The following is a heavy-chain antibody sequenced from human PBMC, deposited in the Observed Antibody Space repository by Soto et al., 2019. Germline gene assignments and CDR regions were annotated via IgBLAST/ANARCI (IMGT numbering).Heavy chain of an antibody. CDR2: IYYSGST. CDR3: ARHVLGVDTAMVEFDY. Sequence: SETLSLTCTVSGGSITNYYWSWIRQPPGKGLEWIGYIYYSGSTNYNPSLKSRDNISVDTSKNQFSLKLRSVTAADTAVFYCARHVLGVDTAMVEFDYWGQGTLVTVSS. J-gene: IGHJ4*02. CDR1: GGSITNYY. V-gene: IGHV4-59*08. D-gene: IGHD5-18*01.